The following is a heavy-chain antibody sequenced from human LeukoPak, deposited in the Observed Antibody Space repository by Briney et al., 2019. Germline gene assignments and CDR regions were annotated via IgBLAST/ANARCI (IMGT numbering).Heavy chain of an antibody. CDR1: GGSISSYY. Sequence: PSETLSLTCTVSGGSISSYYWSWIRQHPGKGLEWIGYIYYSGSTYYNPSLKSRVTISVDTSKNQFSLKLSSVTAADTAVYYCARGAHLRDTAMGFDYWGQGTLVTVSS. CDR2: IYYSGST. CDR3: ARGAHLRDTAMGFDY. J-gene: IGHJ4*02. D-gene: IGHD5-18*01. V-gene: IGHV4-59*06.